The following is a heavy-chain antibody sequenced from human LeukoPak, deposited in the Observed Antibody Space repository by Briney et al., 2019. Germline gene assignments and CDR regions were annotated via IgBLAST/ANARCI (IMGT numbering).Heavy chain of an antibody. CDR1: GGSFSGYY. J-gene: IGHJ6*03. CDR3: ARGDIVVVPAAKAYYYYMDV. Sequence: ASETLSLTCAVYGGSFSGYYWSWIRQPPGKGLEWIGEINHSGSTNYNPSLKSRVTISVDTSKNQFSLKLSSVTAADTAVYYCARGDIVVVPAAKAYYYYMDVWGKGTTVTVSS. CDR2: INHSGST. D-gene: IGHD2-2*01. V-gene: IGHV4-34*01.